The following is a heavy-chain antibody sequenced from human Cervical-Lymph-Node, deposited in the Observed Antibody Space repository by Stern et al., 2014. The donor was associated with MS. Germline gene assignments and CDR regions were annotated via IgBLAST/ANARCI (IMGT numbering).Heavy chain of an antibody. CDR1: GFTFGTSA. CDR2: ISYDGGNK. D-gene: IGHD4-11*01. CDR3: ARDYSIVFYGMDV. Sequence: MQLVESGGGVVQPGRSLRLSCAASGFTFGTSAMHWVRQAPGKGLEWVAAISYDGGNKYYSDSVKGRFTISRDNSKNTLDLEMSSLRAEDTAVYYCARDYSIVFYGMDVWGQGTTVAVSS. V-gene: IGHV3-30*03. J-gene: IGHJ6*02.